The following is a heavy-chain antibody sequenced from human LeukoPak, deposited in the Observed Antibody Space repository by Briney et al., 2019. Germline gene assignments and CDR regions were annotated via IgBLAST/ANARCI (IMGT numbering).Heavy chain of an antibody. J-gene: IGHJ6*03. CDR1: GYSFTSYW. CDR2: IYPGDSDT. V-gene: IGHV5-51*01. CDR3: ARSKWLPQTEYYYYMDV. Sequence: GESLKISCKGSGYSFTSYWIGRVRQMPGKGLEWMGIIYPGDSDTRYSPSFQGQVTISADKSISTAYLQWSSLKASDTAMYYCARSKWLPQTEYYYYMDVWGKGTTVTISS. D-gene: IGHD6-19*01.